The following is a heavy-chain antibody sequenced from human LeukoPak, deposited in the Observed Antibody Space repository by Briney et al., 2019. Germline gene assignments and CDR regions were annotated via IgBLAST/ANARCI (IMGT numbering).Heavy chain of an antibody. Sequence: GGSLRLSCAASGFTFSSYGMHWVRQAPGKGLEWVAVISYDGSNKYYADSVKGRFTTSRDNSKNTLYLQMNSLRAEDTAVYYCAKDREPIRVTTVDYWGQGTLVTVSS. CDR2: ISYDGSNK. J-gene: IGHJ4*02. V-gene: IGHV3-30*18. CDR1: GFTFSSYG. CDR3: AKDREPIRVTTVDY. D-gene: IGHD4-17*01.